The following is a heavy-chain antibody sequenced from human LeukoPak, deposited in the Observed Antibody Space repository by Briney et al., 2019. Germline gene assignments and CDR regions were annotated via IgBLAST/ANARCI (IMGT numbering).Heavy chain of an antibody. J-gene: IGHJ4*02. CDR2: TYYRSKWYN. CDR3: ARALPHYYDSSGYLGWVFDY. V-gene: IGHV6-1*01. Sequence: SQTLSLTCAISGDSVSSNSAAWNWIRQSPSSGLEWLGRTYYRSKWYNDYAVSVKSRITINPDTSKNQFSLQLNSVTPEDTAVYYCARALPHYYDSSGYLGWVFDYWGQGTLVTVSS. D-gene: IGHD3-22*01. CDR1: GDSVSSNSAA.